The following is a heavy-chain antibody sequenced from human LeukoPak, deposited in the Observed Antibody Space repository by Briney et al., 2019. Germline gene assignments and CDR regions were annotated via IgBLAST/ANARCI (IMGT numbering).Heavy chain of an antibody. V-gene: IGHV4-4*07. D-gene: IGHD1-14*01. J-gene: IGHJ6*01. Sequence: SETLSLTCTVSGGPFSNYYWSWIRQPAGKGLEWIGRIYTSGSTNYNPSVKSRVTMSVDTSNNQFSLKLTSVTAADTAVYYCARQPPQYYGMDVWGQGTTVTVSS. CDR1: GGPFSNYY. CDR3: ARQPPQYYGMDV. CDR2: IYTSGST.